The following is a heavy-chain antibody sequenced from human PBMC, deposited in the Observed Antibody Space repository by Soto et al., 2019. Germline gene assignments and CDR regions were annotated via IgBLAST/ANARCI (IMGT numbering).Heavy chain of an antibody. D-gene: IGHD2-2*02. J-gene: IGHJ4*02. V-gene: IGHV1-3*01. Sequence: ASVKVSCKASGYTFTSYAMHWVRQAPGQRLEWMGWINAGNGNTKYSQKFQGRVTITRDTSASTAYMELSSLRSEDTAVYYCARVPLVVPAAIGYYFDYWGQGTLVTAPQ. CDR1: GYTFTSYA. CDR3: ARVPLVVPAAIGYYFDY. CDR2: INAGNGNT.